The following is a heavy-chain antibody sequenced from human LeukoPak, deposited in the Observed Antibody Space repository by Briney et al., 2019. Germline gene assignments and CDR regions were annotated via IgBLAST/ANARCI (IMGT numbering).Heavy chain of an antibody. V-gene: IGHV4-39*01. CDR2: VYYSGNT. Sequence: SETLSLTCTVSGGSISSSRYYWAWIRQPPGRGLEWIGSVYYSGNTYYNPSLESRVTISVDTSKNQFSLKLTSATATDTALYYCARRGLPVTRYGMDVWGPGTTVTVPS. CDR1: GGSISSSRYY. D-gene: IGHD4-17*01. CDR3: ARRGLPVTRYGMDV. J-gene: IGHJ6*02.